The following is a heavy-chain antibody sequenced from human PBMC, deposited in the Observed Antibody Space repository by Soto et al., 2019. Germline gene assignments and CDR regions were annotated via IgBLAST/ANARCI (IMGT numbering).Heavy chain of an antibody. D-gene: IGHD3-22*01. CDR1: GFTFSTYA. CDR3: ARSTYDSSGPSDY. CDR2: FSGGGGHT. Sequence: PGGSLRLSCSASGFTFSTYAMSWVRQAPGKGLEWVSLFSGGGGHTYYADSVKGRFTISRDNSKNTLYLQMNSLRAEDTAVYYCARSTYDSSGPSDYWGQRTLVTVSS. J-gene: IGHJ4*02. V-gene: IGHV3-23*01.